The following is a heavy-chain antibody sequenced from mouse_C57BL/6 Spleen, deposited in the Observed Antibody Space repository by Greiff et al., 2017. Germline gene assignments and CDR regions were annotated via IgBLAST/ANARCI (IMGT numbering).Heavy chain of an antibody. Sequence: EVKLVESGPGLVKPSQSLSLTCSVTGYSITSGYYWNWIRQFPGNKLEWMGYISYDGSNNYNPSLKNRISITRDTSKNQFFLKLNSVTTEDTATYYCAGGYYEYDEFAYWGQGTLVTVSA. CDR2: ISYDGSN. D-gene: IGHD2-4*01. CDR3: AGGYYEYDEFAY. J-gene: IGHJ3*01. CDR1: GYSITSGYY. V-gene: IGHV3-6*01.